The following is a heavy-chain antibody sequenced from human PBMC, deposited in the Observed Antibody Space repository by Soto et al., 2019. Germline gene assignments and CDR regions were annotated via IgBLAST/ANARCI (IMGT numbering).Heavy chain of an antibody. CDR3: ARVATVTTNSGLDR. Sequence: PGGSLRLSCAASGFTFSSYSMNWVRQAPGKGLEWVSFISSSGNFIYYADSVKGRFTISRDNAKNSLYLQINSLRAEDTAVYYCARVATVTTNSGLDRGAQGTRVPVSS. D-gene: IGHD4-4*01. V-gene: IGHV3-21*01. J-gene: IGHJ5*02. CDR2: ISSSGNFI. CDR1: GFTFSSYS.